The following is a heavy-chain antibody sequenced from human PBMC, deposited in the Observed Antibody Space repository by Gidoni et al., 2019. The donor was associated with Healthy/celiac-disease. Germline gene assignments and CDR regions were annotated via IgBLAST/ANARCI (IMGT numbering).Heavy chain of an antibody. CDR1: RVTFSGYW. D-gene: IGHD5-18*01. J-gene: IGHJ4*02. CDR3: AREYLSQLCAPSNFDY. Sequence: EVQLVESGGGLFQPGGSLRRSGAASRVTFSGYWMSGVRQAPGKGLEWVANIKQDGSEKYYVDSVKGRFTIPRDNAKNSLYLQMNSLRAEDTAVYYCAREYLSQLCAPSNFDYWGQGTLVTVSS. CDR2: IKQDGSEK. V-gene: IGHV3-7*01.